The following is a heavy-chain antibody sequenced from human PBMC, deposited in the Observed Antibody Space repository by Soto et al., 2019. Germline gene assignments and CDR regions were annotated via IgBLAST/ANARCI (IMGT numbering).Heavy chain of an antibody. Sequence: QVQLVQSGAEVKKPVYSVKVSCKASGGTFSSYAISWVRQAPGQGLEWMGGIIPIFGTANYAQKCQGRVTITADEATSTVYMELRSVRSEDTSVYYCARAEVLIAMVRDWCQGTLVTVS. CDR1: GGTFSSYA. CDR3: ARAEVLIAMVRD. V-gene: IGHV1-69*01. J-gene: IGHJ4*02. CDR2: IIPIFGTA. D-gene: IGHD3-10*01.